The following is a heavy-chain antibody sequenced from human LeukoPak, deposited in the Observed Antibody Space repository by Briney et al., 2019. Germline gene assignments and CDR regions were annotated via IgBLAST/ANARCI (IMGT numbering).Heavy chain of an antibody. CDR1: GYSFTSYW. CDR2: IYPGDSDT. J-gene: IGHJ3*02. D-gene: IGHD2-2*01. V-gene: IGHV5-51*01. CDR3: ARRIVVVPAAFDASDI. Sequence: GESLKISCKGSGYSFTSYWIGWVRQMPGKGLEWMGIIYPGDSDTRYSPSFQGQVTISADKSISTAYLQWSSLKASDTAMYYCARRIVVVPAAFDASDIWGQGTMVTVSS.